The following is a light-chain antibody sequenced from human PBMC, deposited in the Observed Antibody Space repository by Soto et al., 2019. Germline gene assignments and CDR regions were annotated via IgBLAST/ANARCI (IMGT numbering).Light chain of an antibody. V-gene: IGKV3-15*01. J-gene: IGKJ2*01. CDR2: GAS. CDR1: QSVSSN. CDR3: QEYNGWPYT. Sequence: EIAMTQSPATLSVSPGERATLSCRASQSVSSNLAWYQQKPGQAPRLLIYGASTRATGIPARFSGSGSGTEFTLTISSLQSEDFAVYYCQEYNGWPYTFGQGTKLEIK.